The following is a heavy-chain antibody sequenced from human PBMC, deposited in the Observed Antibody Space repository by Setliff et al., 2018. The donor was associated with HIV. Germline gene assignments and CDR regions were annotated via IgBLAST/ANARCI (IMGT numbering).Heavy chain of an antibody. J-gene: IGHJ4*02. CDR2: IIPIFGIP. Sequence: SVKVSCKASGGTFIRYAFNWVRQAPGQGLEWMGEIIPIFGIPSYAQRFQDRVTMTADESTNTAYMEMSSLRSEDTAVYYCAIVTELDYYGGSVPTHLLFDSWGQGTLVTVSS. V-gene: IGHV1-69*13. D-gene: IGHD3-10*01. CDR3: AIVTELDYYGGSVPTHLLFDS. CDR1: GGTFIRYA.